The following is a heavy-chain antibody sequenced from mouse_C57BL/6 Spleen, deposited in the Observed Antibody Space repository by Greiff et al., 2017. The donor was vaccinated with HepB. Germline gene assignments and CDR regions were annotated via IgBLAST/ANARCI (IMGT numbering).Heavy chain of an antibody. CDR2: LRNKANGYTT. D-gene: IGHD1-1*01. Sequence: EVKLVESGGGLVQPGGSLSLSCAASGFTFTDYYMSWVRQPPGKALEWLGFLRNKANGYTTEYSASVTGRFTISRDNSQSILYLQMNALRAEDSATYYCARSITTVVATYYFDDWGQGTTLTVSS. CDR1: GFTFTDYY. V-gene: IGHV7-3*01. J-gene: IGHJ2*01. CDR3: ARSITTVVATYYFDD.